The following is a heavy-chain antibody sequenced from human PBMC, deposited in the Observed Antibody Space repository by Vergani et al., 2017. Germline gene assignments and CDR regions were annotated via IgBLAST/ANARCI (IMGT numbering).Heavy chain of an antibody. CDR3: ARHSIVVVPAAQYYGMDV. CDR1: GGTFSSYT. V-gene: IGHV1-69*02. J-gene: IGHJ6*02. D-gene: IGHD2-2*01. CDR2: IIPILGIA. Sequence: QVQLVQSGAEVKKPGSSVKVSCKASGGTFSSYTISWVRQAPGQGLEWMGRIIPILGIANYAQKFQGRVTITADKSPSTAYMELSSLRSEDTAMYYCARHSIVVVPAAQYYGMDVWGQGTTVTVSS.